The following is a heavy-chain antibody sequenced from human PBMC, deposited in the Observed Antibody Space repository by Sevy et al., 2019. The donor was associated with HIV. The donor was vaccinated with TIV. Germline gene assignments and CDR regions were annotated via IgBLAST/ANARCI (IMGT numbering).Heavy chain of an antibody. D-gene: IGHD3-3*01. CDR3: ARPRFLEWLSSAAFDI. Sequence: GGSLRLSCTASGFVFSSYAMHWVRQAPGKGLEWVAFIAYDGSNKNYADSVKGRFTLSRDNSKNTLYLQMDSRGAEDTAVYYCARPRFLEWLSSAAFDIWGQGTMVTVSS. CDR1: GFVFSSYA. V-gene: IGHV3-30*04. J-gene: IGHJ3*02. CDR2: IAYDGSNK.